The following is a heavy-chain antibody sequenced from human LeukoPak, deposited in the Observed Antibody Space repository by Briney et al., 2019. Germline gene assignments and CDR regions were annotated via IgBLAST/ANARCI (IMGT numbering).Heavy chain of an antibody. CDR1: GSYF. J-gene: IGHJ4*02. CDR2: INRSGNT. CDR3: AGPAYGGYAYGN. Sequence: PSETLSLTCAVHGSYFWGWIRQPPGKGLEWIGEINRSGNTNYNPSLKSRVTISVDTSKNQIYLNLSSVTAADTSVYFCAGPAYGGYAYGNWGQGTLVTVSS. D-gene: IGHD4-17*01. V-gene: IGHV4-34*01.